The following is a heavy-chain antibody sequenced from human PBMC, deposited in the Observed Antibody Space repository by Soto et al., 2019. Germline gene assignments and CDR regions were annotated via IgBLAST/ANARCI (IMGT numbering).Heavy chain of an antibody. CDR3: AKVGRANYFDY. J-gene: IGHJ4*02. V-gene: IGHV3-23*01. Sequence: GGSLRLSCAASGFTFSNYAFTWVRQAPGKGLEWVSVISGGGVNTLYADSVKGRFTISRDNSKNTLYLQMNSLRAEDTALYYCAKVGRANYFDYWAREPWSPSPQ. CDR1: GFTFSNYA. CDR2: ISGGGVNT.